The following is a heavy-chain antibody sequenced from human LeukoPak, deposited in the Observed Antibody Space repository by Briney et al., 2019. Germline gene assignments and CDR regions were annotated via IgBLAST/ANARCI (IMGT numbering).Heavy chain of an antibody. CDR1: GYTFTTYY. CDR3: ARASNYGSGNYHLDY. D-gene: IGHD3-10*01. V-gene: IGHV1-46*01. Sequence: ASVEVSCKASGYTFTTYYMHWVRQAPGQGLEWMGIINPNGGSTSYAQNRVTMTRDTSTSTFYMELSSLKSEDTAVYYCARASNYGSGNYHLDYWGQGTLVTVSS. J-gene: IGHJ4*02. CDR2: INPNGGST.